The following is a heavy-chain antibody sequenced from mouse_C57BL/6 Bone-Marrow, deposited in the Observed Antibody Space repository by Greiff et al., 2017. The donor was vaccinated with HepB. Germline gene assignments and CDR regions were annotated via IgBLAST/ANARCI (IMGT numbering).Heavy chain of an antibody. CDR3: ARRITTVVAGFDY. D-gene: IGHD1-1*01. V-gene: IGHV5-17*01. Sequence: EVQRVESGGGLVKPGGSLKLSCAASGFTFSDYGMHWVRQAPEKGLEWVAYISSGSSTIYYADTVKGRFTISRDNAKNTLFLQMTSLRSEDTAMYYCARRITTVVAGFDYWGQGTTLTVSS. CDR2: ISSGSSTI. CDR1: GFTFSDYG. J-gene: IGHJ2*01.